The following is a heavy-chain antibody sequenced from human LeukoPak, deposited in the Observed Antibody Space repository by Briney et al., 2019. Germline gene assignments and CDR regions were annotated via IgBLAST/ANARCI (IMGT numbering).Heavy chain of an antibody. Sequence: SQTLSLTCAISGDSVSSKSVWNWIRQSPSRGLEWLGRIYYRSKWSNNYAVSVKSRITINPDTSKNQFSLQLNSVTPEDTAVYYCAREAGVPARNFDYWGQGTLVTVSS. CDR2: IYYRSKWSN. J-gene: IGHJ4*02. V-gene: IGHV6-1*01. D-gene: IGHD3-10*01. CDR3: AREAGVPARNFDY. CDR1: GDSVSSKSV.